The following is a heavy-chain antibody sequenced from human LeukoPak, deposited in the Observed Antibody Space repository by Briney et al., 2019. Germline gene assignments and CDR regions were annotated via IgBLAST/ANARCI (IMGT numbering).Heavy chain of an antibody. D-gene: IGHD3-22*01. Sequence: SETLSLTCTVSGGSISSYYWSWIRQPPGKGREWIGYIYYSGSTNYNPSLKSRVTISVDTSKDQFSLKLSSVTAADTAVYYCAREVRDYYDSSSKPYDAFDIWGQGTMVTVSS. J-gene: IGHJ3*02. CDR3: AREVRDYYDSSSKPYDAFDI. CDR1: GGSISSYY. CDR2: IYYSGST. V-gene: IGHV4-59*01.